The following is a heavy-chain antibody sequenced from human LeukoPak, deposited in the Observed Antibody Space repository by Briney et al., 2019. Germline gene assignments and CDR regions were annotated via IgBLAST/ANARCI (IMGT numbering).Heavy chain of an antibody. CDR1: GFTFSSYS. Sequence: GGSLRLSCAASGFTFSSYSMNWVRQAPGKGLEWVSYISSSSSTIYHADSVKGRFTISRDNAKNSLFLQMNSLRAEDAAVYYCARDSQPDYWGQGTLVNVSS. J-gene: IGHJ4*02. V-gene: IGHV3-48*01. CDR2: ISSSSSTI. CDR3: ARDSQPDY. D-gene: IGHD1-1*01.